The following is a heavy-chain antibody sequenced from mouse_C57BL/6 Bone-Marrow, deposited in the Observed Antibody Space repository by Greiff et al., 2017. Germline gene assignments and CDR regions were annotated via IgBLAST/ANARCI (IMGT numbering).Heavy chain of an antibody. CDR1: GYSITSGYY. D-gene: IGHD1-1*01. CDR3: ARESFITAY. Sequence: DVQLQESGPGLVKPSQSLSLTCSVTGYSITSGYYWNWLRQFPGNKLEWMGYISYDGSNNYNPSLKNRISITRDTSKNQFFLKLNSVTTEDTATYYCARESFITAYWGQGTLVTVSA. V-gene: IGHV3-6*01. J-gene: IGHJ3*01. CDR2: ISYDGSN.